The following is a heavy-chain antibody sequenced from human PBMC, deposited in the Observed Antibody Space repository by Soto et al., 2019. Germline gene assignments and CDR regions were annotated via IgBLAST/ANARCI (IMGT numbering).Heavy chain of an antibody. CDR2: INQDGSNK. V-gene: IGHV3-7*01. CDR1: GFTFTNYW. Sequence: GGSLRLSCVASGFTFTNYWMSWVRQAPGKGLEWVANINQDGSNKYYVDSVKGRFTISRDNTKNSLYLQMNSLRAEDTAVYYCVGHSWTAPIYWGQGTLVTVSS. CDR3: VGHSWTAPIY. D-gene: IGHD1-1*01. J-gene: IGHJ4*02.